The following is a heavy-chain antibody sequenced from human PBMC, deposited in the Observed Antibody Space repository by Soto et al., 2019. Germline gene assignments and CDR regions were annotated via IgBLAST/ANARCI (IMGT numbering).Heavy chain of an antibody. J-gene: IGHJ6*03. D-gene: IGHD3-10*01. CDR2: INHSGST. V-gene: IGHV4-34*01. CDR3: ARAAHYLYGSGNRGSTAMDV. CDR1: GGSFSGYY. Sequence: PSETLSLTCAVYGGSFSGYYWSWIRQPPGKGLEWIGEINHSGSTNYNPSLKSRVTISVDTSKNQFSLKLSSVTAADTAVYYCARAAHYLYGSGNRGSTAMDVWGKGTTVTVSS.